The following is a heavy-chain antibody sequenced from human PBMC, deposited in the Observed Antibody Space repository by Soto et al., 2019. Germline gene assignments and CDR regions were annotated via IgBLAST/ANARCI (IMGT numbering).Heavy chain of an antibody. D-gene: IGHD3-10*02. V-gene: IGHV4-59*08. J-gene: IGHJ6*01. CDR2: IYNSGST. CDR3: ARPDVRVYYGMDV. Sequence: SDTLSLTCNFASHSITSFYGTWIRQPPGKGLEWIGHIYNSGSTRYNPSLKSRVTISVDTSKNQFSLKLRSVTAADTAVYYCARPDVRVYYGMDVWGQGTTVS. CDR1: SHSITSFY.